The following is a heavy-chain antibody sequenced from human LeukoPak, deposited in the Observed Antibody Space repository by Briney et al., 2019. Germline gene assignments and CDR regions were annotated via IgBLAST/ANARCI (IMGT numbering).Heavy chain of an antibody. Sequence: GGSLRLSCAASGFTFSSYGMDWVRQAPGKGLEWVAVIWYDGSNKYYADSVKGRFTISRDNSKNTLYLQMNSLRAEDTAVYNCAKERKVTTWAFDYWGQGTLVTVSS. D-gene: IGHD4-17*01. CDR1: GFTFSSYG. J-gene: IGHJ4*02. CDR2: IWYDGSNK. CDR3: AKERKVTTWAFDY. V-gene: IGHV3-33*06.